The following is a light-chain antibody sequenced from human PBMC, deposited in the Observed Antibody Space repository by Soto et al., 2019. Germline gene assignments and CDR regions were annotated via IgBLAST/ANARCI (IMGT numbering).Light chain of an antibody. CDR3: AAWDDSLHVI. CDR2: NDN. J-gene: IGLJ2*01. CDR1: SSNIGSRT. Sequence: QPVLTQPPSASGTPGQRVTISCSGSSSNIGSRTVNWYQQLPGSAPKLLVYNDNQRPSGVPDRFSGSKSGTSASLAISGLQSEDEADYYCAAWDDSLHVIFGAGTKVTVL. V-gene: IGLV1-44*01.